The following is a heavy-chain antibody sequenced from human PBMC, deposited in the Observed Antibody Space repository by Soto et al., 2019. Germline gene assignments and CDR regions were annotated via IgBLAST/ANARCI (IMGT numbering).Heavy chain of an antibody. D-gene: IGHD5-18*01. J-gene: IGHJ5*02. Sequence: QVQLVQSGAEVKKPGSSVKVSCKASGGTFSSYAISWVRQAPGQGLEWMGGIIPIFGTANYAQKFQCRVTITADESTSTAYMELSSLRSEDTAVYYCARSAVDTAKRPPYNWFDPWGQGTLVTVSS. CDR3: ARSAVDTAKRPPYNWFDP. CDR2: IIPIFGTA. V-gene: IGHV1-69*01. CDR1: GGTFSSYA.